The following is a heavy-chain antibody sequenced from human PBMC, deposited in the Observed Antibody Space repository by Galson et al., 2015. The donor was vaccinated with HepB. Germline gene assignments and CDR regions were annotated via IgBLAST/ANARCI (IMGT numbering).Heavy chain of an antibody. Sequence: SLRLSCAASGFTFSSSAMSWVRQAPGKGLEWVPAISGSGGGTYYADSVKGRFTISRDNSKNKLNLQMNSLRAEDTAVYYCAHTTAYGFELEYYFDYWGQGTLVTVSS. CDR3: AHTTAYGFELEYYFDY. V-gene: IGHV3-23*01. D-gene: IGHD3-3*01. CDR2: ISGSGGGT. CDR1: GFTFSSSA. J-gene: IGHJ4*02.